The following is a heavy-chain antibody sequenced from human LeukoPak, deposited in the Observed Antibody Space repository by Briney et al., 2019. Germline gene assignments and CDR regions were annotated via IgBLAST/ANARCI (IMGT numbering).Heavy chain of an antibody. CDR2: INPNSGGT. D-gene: IGHD3-10*01. CDR1: GYTFTSYD. CDR3: ARDLAGGRLWFGELWGYFDY. Sequence: ASVKVSCKASGYTFTSYDISWVRQAPGQGLEWMGWINPNSGGTNYAQKLQGRVTMTTDTSTSTAYMELRSLRSDDTAVYYCARDLAGGRLWFGELWGYFDYWGQGTLVTVSS. V-gene: IGHV1-18*01. J-gene: IGHJ4*02.